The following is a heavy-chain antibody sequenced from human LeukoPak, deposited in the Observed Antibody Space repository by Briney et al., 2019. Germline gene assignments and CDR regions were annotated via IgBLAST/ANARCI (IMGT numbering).Heavy chain of an antibody. V-gene: IGHV3-74*01. CDR1: GFTFINYA. D-gene: IGHD2-21*02. J-gene: IGHJ4*02. CDR3: AGEAPCGSDCSFYQDY. CDR2: ISDDGSAT. Sequence: GGSLRLSCAASGFTFINYAMHWVRQGPGKGLEWVSRISDDGSATTYADSVRGRFTISRDNAKNTLYLRMNSLRADDAAVYYCAGEAPCGSDCSFYQDYWGQGTLVTVSS.